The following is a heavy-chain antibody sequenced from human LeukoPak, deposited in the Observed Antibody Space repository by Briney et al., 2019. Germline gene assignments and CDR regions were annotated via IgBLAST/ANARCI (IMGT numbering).Heavy chain of an antibody. V-gene: IGHV1-18*01. CDR1: GYTFTSYG. CDR3: ARVESLEFGVYRYYGMDV. J-gene: IGHJ6*02. CDR2: ISAYNGDT. Sequence: GASVKVSCKASGYTFTSYGICWVRHAPGQGLEWMGWISAYNGDTNYAQKLQGRVTMTTDTSTSTAYMELRSLRSDDTAVYYCARVESLEFGVYRYYGMDVWGQGTTVTVSS. D-gene: IGHD3-10*01.